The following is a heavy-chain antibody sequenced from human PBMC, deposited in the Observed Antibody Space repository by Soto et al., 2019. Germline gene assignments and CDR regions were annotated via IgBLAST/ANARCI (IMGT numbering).Heavy chain of an antibody. CDR2: ISGSGDII. D-gene: IGHD3-16*01. V-gene: IGHV3-23*01. CDR3: AKFLGSTVRFYHYMDV. Sequence: EVQLLESGGGLVQPGESLRLSCVASGFTSNVFGMSWVRQAPGKGLEWVSTISGSGDIISYADSVKGRFTISRDNSKYTLSLQMNDLRAEDTALYFCAKFLGSTVRFYHYMDVWGKGTMVTVSS. CDR1: GFTSNVFG. J-gene: IGHJ6*03.